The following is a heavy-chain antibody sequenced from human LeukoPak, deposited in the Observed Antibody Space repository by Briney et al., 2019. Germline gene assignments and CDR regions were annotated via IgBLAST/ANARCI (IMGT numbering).Heavy chain of an antibody. CDR3: ARQSSYGYCDY. D-gene: IGHD5-18*01. V-gene: IGHV5-51*01. CDR1: GYSFTTYR. CDR2: IYPGDSDT. J-gene: IGHJ4*02. Sequence: GEPLKISCKGSGYSFTTYRIVWVRQMPGKGLEWMGIIYPGDSDTTYSPSFQDQVTISVDQSVSTAYLQWSSLKASDTAIYYCARQSSYGYCDYWGQGTLVTVSS.